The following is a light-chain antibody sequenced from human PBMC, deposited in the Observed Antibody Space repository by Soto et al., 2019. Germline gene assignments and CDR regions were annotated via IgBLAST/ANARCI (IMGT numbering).Light chain of an antibody. Sequence: EIVLTQSPGTLSLSPGERATLSCRASQSVSSNYLAWYQQKPGQAPRLLIYGASSRATGIPDRFSGSGSGXXXTLTISRLEPEDFAVYYCQQYDSSPLTFGGGTKVEIK. V-gene: IGKV3-20*01. CDR2: GAS. CDR1: QSVSSNY. J-gene: IGKJ4*01. CDR3: QQYDSSPLT.